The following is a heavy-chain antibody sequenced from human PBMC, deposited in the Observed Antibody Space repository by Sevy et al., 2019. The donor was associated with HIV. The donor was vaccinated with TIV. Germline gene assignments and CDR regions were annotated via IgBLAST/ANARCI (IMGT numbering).Heavy chain of an antibody. D-gene: IGHD3-10*01. Sequence: GGSLRLSCAASGFTFSSYAMSWVRQAPGKGLEWVSAISGSGGSTYYADSVKGRFTISRDNSKNMLYLQMNSLRAEDTAVYYCAKDRGSLLWAYYFDYWGQGTLVTVSS. CDR2: ISGSGGST. J-gene: IGHJ4*02. V-gene: IGHV3-23*01. CDR1: GFTFSSYA. CDR3: AKDRGSLLWAYYFDY.